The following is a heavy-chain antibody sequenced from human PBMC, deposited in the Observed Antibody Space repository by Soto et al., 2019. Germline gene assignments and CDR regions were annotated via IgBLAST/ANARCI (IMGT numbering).Heavy chain of an antibody. CDR3: ARDSYTRS. Sequence: EVQLVESGGGLVQPGGSLRLSCAASGFIVSTSYMSWVRQAPGKGLEWVSIIYNDGSTYYADSVKGRFTISRDDSKNTHYLQILSVRAEDTAVYYCARDSYTRSWGQGTLVTVSS. D-gene: IGHD4-4*01. J-gene: IGHJ5*02. CDR2: IYNDGST. V-gene: IGHV3-66*01. CDR1: GFIVSTSY.